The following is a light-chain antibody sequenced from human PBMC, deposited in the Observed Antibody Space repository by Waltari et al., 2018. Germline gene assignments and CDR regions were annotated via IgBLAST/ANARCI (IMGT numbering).Light chain of an antibody. Sequence: DVVMTQSPLSLPVSLGQPASISCRSSQSLVHTDGHTYLNWFQQRPGQSPRRLIYKVSNRDSGVPDRFSGSGSDTAFKLKISRVEAEDVGIYYCMQATNWPLTFGQGTKVEIQ. CDR2: KVS. CDR3: MQATNWPLT. CDR1: QSLVHTDGHTY. J-gene: IGKJ1*01. V-gene: IGKV2-30*02.